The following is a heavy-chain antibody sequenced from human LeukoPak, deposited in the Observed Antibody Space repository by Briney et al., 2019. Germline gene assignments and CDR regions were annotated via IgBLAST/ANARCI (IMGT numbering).Heavy chain of an antibody. J-gene: IGHJ4*02. D-gene: IGHD2-2*01. Sequence: PSETLSLTCTVSAGSISSYYWSWIRQPPGKGLEWIGYIYYSGSTNYNPSLKSRVTISVDTSKNQFSLKLSSVTAADTAVYYCARGGYQLLDYWGQGTLVTVSS. CDR1: AGSISSYY. CDR3: ARGGYQLLDY. V-gene: IGHV4-59*01. CDR2: IYYSGST.